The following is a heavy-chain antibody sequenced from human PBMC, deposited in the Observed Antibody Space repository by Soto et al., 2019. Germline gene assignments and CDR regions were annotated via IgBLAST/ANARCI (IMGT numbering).Heavy chain of an antibody. CDR2: TSNGGV. CDR3: ARLTTS. Sequence: LRLSCAASGLTFSSSAMSWVRQAPGKGLEWVSTTSNGGVYYTDSVKGRFTISRDNSKNTLYLQMNSLRVDDTAIYYCARLTTSWGQGALVTVSS. V-gene: IGHV3-23*01. J-gene: IGHJ5*02. CDR1: GLTFSSSA.